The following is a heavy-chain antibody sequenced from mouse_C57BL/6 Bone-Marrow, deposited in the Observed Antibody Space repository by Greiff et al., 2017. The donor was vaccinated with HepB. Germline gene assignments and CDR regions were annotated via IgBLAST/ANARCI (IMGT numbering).Heavy chain of an antibody. CDR1: GYTFTDYN. D-gene: IGHD2-4*01. CDR3: ARLEEGLRPAWFAY. J-gene: IGHJ3*01. Sequence: VQLKQSGPELVKPGASVKIPCKASGYTFTDYNMDWVKQSHGKSLEWIGDINPNNGGTIYNQKFKGKATLTVDKSSSTAYMELRSLTSEDTAVYYCARLEEGLRPAWFAYWGQGTLVTVSA. V-gene: IGHV1-18*01. CDR2: INPNNGGT.